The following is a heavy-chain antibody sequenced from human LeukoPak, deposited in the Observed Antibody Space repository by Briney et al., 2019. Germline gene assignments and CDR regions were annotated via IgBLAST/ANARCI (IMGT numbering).Heavy chain of an antibody. CDR1: GFSFSSYS. CDR2: IGSSSTSI. V-gene: IGHV3-21*01. CDR3: AREDEEEFDS. Sequence: GGSLRLSCAASGFSFSSYSMNWVRQAPGRGLEWVSSIGSSSTSIYYADSVNGRFTISRDNAKNSLYLQMNSLGVEDTAVYYCAREDEEEFDSWGQGTPVTVSS. J-gene: IGHJ4*02. D-gene: IGHD5-24*01.